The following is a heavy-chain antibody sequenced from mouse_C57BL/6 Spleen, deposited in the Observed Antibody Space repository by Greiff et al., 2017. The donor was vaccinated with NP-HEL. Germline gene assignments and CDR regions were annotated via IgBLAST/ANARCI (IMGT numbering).Heavy chain of an antibody. D-gene: IGHD1-1*01. CDR2: IHPNSGST. Sequence: VQLQQPGAELVKPGASVKLSCKASGYTFTSYWMHWVKQRPGQGLEWIGMIHPNSGSTNYNEKFKSKATLTVDKSSSTAYMQLSSLTSEDSAVYYCARGYYGSSYVYYWYFDVWGTGTTVTVSS. J-gene: IGHJ1*03. CDR1: GYTFTSYW. CDR3: ARGYYGSSYVYYWYFDV. V-gene: IGHV1-64*01.